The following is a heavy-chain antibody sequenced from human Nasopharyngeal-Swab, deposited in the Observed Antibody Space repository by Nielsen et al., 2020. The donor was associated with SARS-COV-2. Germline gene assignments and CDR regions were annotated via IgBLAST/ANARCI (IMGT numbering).Heavy chain of an antibody. J-gene: IGHJ4*02. V-gene: IGHV1-18*01. CDR1: GYTFTRSG. CDR2: ISAYNGNT. Sequence: ASVQVSCKASGYTFTRSGISWVRPAPGQGLEWMGWISAYNGNTNYAQKLQGRVTMTTDTSTSTAYMELRSLRSDDTAVYYCAREDRGYCSGGSCYKNFDYWGQGTLVTVSS. D-gene: IGHD2-15*01. CDR3: AREDRGYCSGGSCYKNFDY.